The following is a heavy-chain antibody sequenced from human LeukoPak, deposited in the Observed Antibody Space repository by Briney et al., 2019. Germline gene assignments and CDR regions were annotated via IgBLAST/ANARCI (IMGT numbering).Heavy chain of an antibody. Sequence: GASVKVSCKASGGTFSSNPISWVRQAPGQGLEWMGRIIPIFGTANYAQKFQGRVTITTDESTSTAYMELSSLRSEDTAVYYCATSPAEYMTTVILYYFDYWGQGTLVTVSS. J-gene: IGHJ4*02. CDR3: ATSPAEYMTTVILYYFDY. CDR2: IIPIFGTA. CDR1: GGTFSSNP. D-gene: IGHD4-17*01. V-gene: IGHV1-69*05.